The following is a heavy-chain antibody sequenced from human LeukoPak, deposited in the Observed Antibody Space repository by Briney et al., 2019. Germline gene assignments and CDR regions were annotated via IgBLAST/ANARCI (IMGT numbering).Heavy chain of an antibody. CDR2: ISTYNGNT. V-gene: IGHV1-18*01. J-gene: IGHJ6*03. CDR1: GYTFTSYG. D-gene: IGHD3-9*01. CDR3: ARVYYDILTGRYYYYMDV. Sequence: ASVKVSCKASGYTFTSYGISWVRQAPGQGLEWMGWISTYNGNTNYAQKVQGRVTMTRNTSISTAYMELSSLRSEDTAVYYCARVYYDILTGRYYYYMDVWGKGTTVTISS.